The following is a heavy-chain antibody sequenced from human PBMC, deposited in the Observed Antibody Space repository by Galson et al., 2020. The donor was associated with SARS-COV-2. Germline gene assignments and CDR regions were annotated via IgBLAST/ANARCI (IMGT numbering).Heavy chain of an antibody. Sequence: SVKVSRKASGGTFSSYAISWVRQAPGQGLEWMGGIIPIFGTANYAQKFQGRVTITADESTSTAYMELSSLRSEDTAVYYCARVGVLGQQLAVYGMDVWGQGTTVTVSS. D-gene: IGHD6-13*01. CDR1: GGTFSSYA. CDR2: IIPIFGTA. CDR3: ARVGVLGQQLAVYGMDV. J-gene: IGHJ6*02. V-gene: IGHV1-69*13.